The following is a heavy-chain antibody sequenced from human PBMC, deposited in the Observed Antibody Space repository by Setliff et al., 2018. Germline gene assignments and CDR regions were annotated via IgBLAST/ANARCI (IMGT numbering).Heavy chain of an antibody. V-gene: IGHV4-4*08. D-gene: IGHD6-13*01. CDR1: GGSISGDS. Sequence: PSETLSLTCTVSGGSISGDSWSWIRQPPGKGLEWIGYSSTSGCTNCNPSLESRVTILIDKSKNQFSLNLTSVTAADTAVYYCARGGGVAAAAWFDPWGQGTLVTVS. J-gene: IGHJ5*02. CDR2: SSTSGCT. CDR3: ARGGGVAAAAWFDP.